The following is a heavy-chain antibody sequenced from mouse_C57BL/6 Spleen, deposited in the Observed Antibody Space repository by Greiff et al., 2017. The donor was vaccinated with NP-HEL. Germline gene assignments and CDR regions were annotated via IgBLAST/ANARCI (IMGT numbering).Heavy chain of an antibody. CDR2: IYPGSGST. D-gene: IGHD1-1*01. V-gene: IGHV1-55*01. CDR1: GYTFTSYW. J-gene: IGHJ3*01. CDR3: ARGELLWFAY. Sequence: QVHVKQPGAELVKPGASVKMSCKASGYTFTSYWITWVKQRPGQGLEWIGDIYPGSGSTNYNEKFKSKATLTVDTSSSTAYMQLSSLTSEDSAVYYCARGELLWFAYWGQGTLVTVSA.